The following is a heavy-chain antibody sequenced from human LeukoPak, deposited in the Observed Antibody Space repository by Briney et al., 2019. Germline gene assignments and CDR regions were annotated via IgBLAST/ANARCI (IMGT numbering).Heavy chain of an antibody. J-gene: IGHJ5*02. V-gene: IGHV1-46*01. CDR3: AREGRLRYFDWLPPNWFDP. Sequence: ASVKVSCKASGYTFTSYYMHWVRQAPGQGLEWMGIINPSGGSTSYAQKFQGRVTMTRDTSTSTVYMELSSLRSEDTAVYYCAREGRLRYFDWLPPNWFDPWGQGTLVTVSS. CDR1: GYTFTSYY. D-gene: IGHD3-9*01. CDR2: INPSGGST.